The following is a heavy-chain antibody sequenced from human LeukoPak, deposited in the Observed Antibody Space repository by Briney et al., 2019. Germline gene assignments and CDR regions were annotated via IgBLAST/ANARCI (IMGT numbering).Heavy chain of an antibody. Sequence: GRSLRLSCAASGFTFSSYGMHWVRQAPGKGLEWVAVISYDGSDKYYADSVKGRFTISRDNSKNTLFLQMNSQRAEDTAVYYCGSGTYLYYFDHWGQGTLVTVSS. CDR3: GSGTYLYYFDH. D-gene: IGHD1-26*01. CDR2: ISYDGSDK. V-gene: IGHV3-30*03. CDR1: GFTFSSYG. J-gene: IGHJ4*02.